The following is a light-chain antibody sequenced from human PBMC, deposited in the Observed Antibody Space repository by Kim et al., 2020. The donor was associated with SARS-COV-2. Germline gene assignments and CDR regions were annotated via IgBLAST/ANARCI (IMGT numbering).Light chain of an antibody. CDR3: NSRDTSDNHRLV. V-gene: IGLV3-19*01. CDR2: GKN. Sequence: LGQTVRITCQGDSLRSYYASWYQQKPGQAAVLVIYGKNNRPSGIPDRFSGSSSGNTASLTITGAQAEDEADYYCNSRDTSDNHRLVFGGGTKLTVL. J-gene: IGLJ2*01. CDR1: SLRSYY.